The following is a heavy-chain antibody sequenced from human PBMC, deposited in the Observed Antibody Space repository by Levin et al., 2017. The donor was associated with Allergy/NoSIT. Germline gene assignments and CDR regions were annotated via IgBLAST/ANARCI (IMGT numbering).Heavy chain of an antibody. D-gene: IGHD1-7*01. CDR2: IYFNGTT. CDR1: GDSVSRGTFY. Sequence: SCTVSGDSVSRGTFYWSWIRQPPGKGLEWIGNIYFNGTTNYNPSLKSRPTIALDTSKNQFSLQLTSTTAADTAVYYCATSSWNYAFIYYYGMGVWGQGTTVTVSS. CDR3: ATSSWNYAFIYYYGMGV. V-gene: IGHV4-61*01. J-gene: IGHJ6*02.